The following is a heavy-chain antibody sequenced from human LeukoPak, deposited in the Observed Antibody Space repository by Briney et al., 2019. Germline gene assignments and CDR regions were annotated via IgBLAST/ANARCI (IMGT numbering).Heavy chain of an antibody. CDR1: GGSISSYY. Sequence: SETLSLTCTVSGGSISSYYWSWIRQPPGKGLEWIGYIYYSGSTNYNPSLKSRVTISVDTSKNQFSLKLSSVTAADTAVYYCARDGRGIAGDAFDIWGQGTMVTVSS. CDR2: IYYSGST. D-gene: IGHD6-13*01. J-gene: IGHJ3*02. CDR3: ARDGRGIAGDAFDI. V-gene: IGHV4-59*01.